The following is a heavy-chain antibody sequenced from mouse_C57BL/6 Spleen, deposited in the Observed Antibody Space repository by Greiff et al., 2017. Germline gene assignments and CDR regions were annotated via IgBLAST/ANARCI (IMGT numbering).Heavy chain of an antibody. V-gene: IGHV1-80*01. CDR3: ARWGYGFGC. J-gene: IGHJ2*01. Sequence: VQLQQSGAELVKPGASVKISCTASGYAFSSYWMHWVKQRPGQGLEWIGKIYPGDGDTNYAGKFQGKATMTADTSSSTAYLQLSSLTSEDSAVYFCARWGYGFGCWGPGATLTVSS. CDR1: GYAFSSYW. D-gene: IGHD1-1*02. CDR2: IYPGDGDT.